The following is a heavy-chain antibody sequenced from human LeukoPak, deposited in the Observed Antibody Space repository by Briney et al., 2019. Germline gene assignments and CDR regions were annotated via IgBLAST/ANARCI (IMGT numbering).Heavy chain of an antibody. J-gene: IGHJ6*02. Sequence: LAGGSLRLSCAASGFKFDDYAMPWVRQAPGKGLEWVSGTNWDGNNIGYADSVKGRFTISRDNAKNSLYLQMTSLRAEDTALYFCAKDSGSCSGGSCHRDYYGLDVWGQGTTVIVSS. D-gene: IGHD2-15*01. V-gene: IGHV3-9*01. CDR3: AKDSGSCSGGSCHRDYYGLDV. CDR2: TNWDGNNI. CDR1: GFKFDDYA.